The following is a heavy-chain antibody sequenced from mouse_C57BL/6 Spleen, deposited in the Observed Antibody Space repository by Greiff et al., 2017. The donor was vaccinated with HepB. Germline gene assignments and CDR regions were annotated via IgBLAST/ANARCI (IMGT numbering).Heavy chain of an antibody. J-gene: IGHJ4*01. CDR1: GFTFSDFY. Sequence: EVQVVESGGGLVQSGRSLRLSCATSGFTFSDFYMEWVRQAPGKGLEWIAASRNKANDYTTEYSASVKGRFIVSRDTSQSILYLQMNALRAEDTAIYYCARDALYDPYAMDYWGQGTSVTVSS. CDR3: ARDALYDPYAMDY. D-gene: IGHD2-3*01. V-gene: IGHV7-1*01. CDR2: SRNKANDYTT.